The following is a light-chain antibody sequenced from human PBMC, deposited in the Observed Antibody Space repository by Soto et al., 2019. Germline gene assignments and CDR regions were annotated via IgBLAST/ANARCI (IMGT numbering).Light chain of an antibody. Sequence: SYELTQPPSVSVSPGQTASITCSGDKLGDKYACWYQQKPGQSPVLVIYQDSKRPSGIPERFSGSKSGNTATLTISGTQAMDEAHYYCQAWDSSTPVVFGGGTKVTVL. CDR2: QDS. CDR1: KLGDKY. J-gene: IGLJ2*01. V-gene: IGLV3-1*01. CDR3: QAWDSSTPVV.